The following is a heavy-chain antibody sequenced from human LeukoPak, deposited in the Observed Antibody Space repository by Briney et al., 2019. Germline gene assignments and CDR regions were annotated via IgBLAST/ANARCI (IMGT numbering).Heavy chain of an antibody. V-gene: IGHV1-69*05. J-gene: IGHJ3*02. Sequence: SVKVSCKASGGTFSSYAISWVRQAPGQGLEWMGGIIPIFGTANYAQRFQGRVTITTDESTGTAYMEPSSLRSEDTAVYYCAMGLTTVTKVGAFDIWGQGTMVTVSS. D-gene: IGHD4-17*01. CDR1: GGTFSSYA. CDR2: IIPIFGTA. CDR3: AMGLTTVTKVGAFDI.